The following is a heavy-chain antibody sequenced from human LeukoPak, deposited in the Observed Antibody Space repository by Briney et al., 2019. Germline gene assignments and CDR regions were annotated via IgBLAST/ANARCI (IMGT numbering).Heavy chain of an antibody. Sequence: PGGSLRLSCAASGFTFSSYWMSWVRQAPGKGLEWVANINQDGSEKYYVGSVKGRFTISRDNAKNSLYLQMNSLRAEDTAVYYCAREYDILTDRFYFDYWGQGTLVTVSS. D-gene: IGHD3-9*01. V-gene: IGHV3-7*03. CDR1: GFTFSSYW. CDR3: AREYDILTDRFYFDY. J-gene: IGHJ4*02. CDR2: INQDGSEK.